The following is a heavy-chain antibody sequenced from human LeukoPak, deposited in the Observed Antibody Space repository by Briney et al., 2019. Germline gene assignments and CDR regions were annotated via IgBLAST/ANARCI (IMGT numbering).Heavy chain of an antibody. CDR3: ATESSPTYYYGSVSPFN. D-gene: IGHD3-10*01. J-gene: IGHJ4*02. CDR1: GGTFSSYA. V-gene: IGHV1-69*01. CDR2: IIPIFGTA. Sequence: SVKVSCKASGGTFSSYAISWVRQAPGQGLEWMGGIIPIFGTANYAQKFQGRVTITADESTSTAYMELSSLRSEDTAVYYCATESSPTYYYGSVSPFNWGQGTLVTVSS.